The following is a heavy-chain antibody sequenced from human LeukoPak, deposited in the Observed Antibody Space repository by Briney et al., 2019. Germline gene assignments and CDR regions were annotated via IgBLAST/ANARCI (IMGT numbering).Heavy chain of an antibody. V-gene: IGHV3-21*01. D-gene: IGHD1-26*01. CDR1: GFTFSNYN. CDR2: ISSSGTYI. CDR3: ARGGSGSYFLDY. J-gene: IGHJ4*02. Sequence: GGSLRLSCAASGFTFSNYNMNWVRQAPGKGPEWVSSISSSGTYIYYTDSVKGRFTISRDNAKNSLYLQMNSLSAEDTAMYYCARGGSGSYFLDYWGQGTLVTVSS.